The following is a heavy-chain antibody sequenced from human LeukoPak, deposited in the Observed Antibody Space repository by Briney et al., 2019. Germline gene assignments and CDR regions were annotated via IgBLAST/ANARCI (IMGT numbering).Heavy chain of an antibody. J-gene: IGHJ4*02. CDR2: IYYSGST. CDR3: ARGSRVGTAMEFDY. V-gene: IGHV4-39*07. Sequence: PSETLSLTCTVSGDSISSTSFYWAWIRQPPGKGREWIGSIYYSGSTNYNPSLKSRVTISVDTSKNQFSLKLSSVTAADTAVYYCARGSRVGTAMEFDYWGQGTLVTVSS. D-gene: IGHD5-18*01. CDR1: GDSISSTSFY.